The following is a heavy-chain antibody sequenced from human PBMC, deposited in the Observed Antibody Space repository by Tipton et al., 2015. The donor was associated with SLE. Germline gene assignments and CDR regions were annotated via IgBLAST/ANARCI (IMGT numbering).Heavy chain of an antibody. Sequence: LRLSCTVSGDSINSYYWSWIRQPPGEGLEWIGYIYYREGTNYSPSLKSRVTISLDASKNQLSLKLSSVTAADTAVYYCARHRWRWNDAFDIWGQGTMVTVSS. CDR3: ARHRWRWNDAFDI. J-gene: IGHJ3*02. D-gene: IGHD5-24*01. CDR2: IYYREGT. V-gene: IGHV4-59*08. CDR1: GDSINSYY.